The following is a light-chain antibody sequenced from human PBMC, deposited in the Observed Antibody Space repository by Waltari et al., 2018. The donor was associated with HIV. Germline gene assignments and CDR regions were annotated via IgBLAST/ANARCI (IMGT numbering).Light chain of an antibody. CDR3: CSYGGDNTFV. Sequence: QSALTQPASVSESLGQSITISCTGGGSDVGNFNFVSWYKQRPGKAPRLMIYDDLKRPSGVSTRFSASKSGNTASLTISGLQVEDEADYYCCSYGGDNTFVFGGGTTVTVL. CDR1: GSDVGNFNF. CDR2: DDL. V-gene: IGLV2-23*02. J-gene: IGLJ3*02.